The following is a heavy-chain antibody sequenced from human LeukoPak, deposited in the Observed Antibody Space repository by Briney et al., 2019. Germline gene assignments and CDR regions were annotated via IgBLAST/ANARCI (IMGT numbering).Heavy chain of an antibody. D-gene: IGHD3-9*01. Sequence: SETLSLTCNVSGVSISSYYWSWIRQPAGKGLEWIGRIHTSGSTNYNPSLKSRVTMSVDTSKNQFSLKLSSVTAADTAVYYCARDLTAGTRGYWGQGTLVTVSS. CDR1: GVSISSYY. V-gene: IGHV4-4*07. CDR2: IHTSGST. J-gene: IGHJ4*02. CDR3: ARDLTAGTRGY.